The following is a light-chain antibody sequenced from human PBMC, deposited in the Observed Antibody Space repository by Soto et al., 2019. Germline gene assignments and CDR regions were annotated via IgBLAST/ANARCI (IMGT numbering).Light chain of an antibody. J-gene: IGKJ1*01. Sequence: DLQMAQSPSSLSASVGDRVTITCRASQSISSYLNWYQQKPGKAPKLLIYAASSLQSGVPSRFSGSGSGTDYTLTVSSLQREDFATYYCQQSYTTPSAFGQGTKVEIK. V-gene: IGKV1-39*01. CDR1: QSISSY. CDR3: QQSYTTPSA. CDR2: AAS.